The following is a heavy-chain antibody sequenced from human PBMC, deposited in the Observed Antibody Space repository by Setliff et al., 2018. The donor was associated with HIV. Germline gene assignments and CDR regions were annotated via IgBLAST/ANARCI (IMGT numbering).Heavy chain of an antibody. V-gene: IGHV1-69*10. CDR3: VDSSGYYQLCATYEPGTTYYYYMDV. Sequence: ASEKVSCKASGGTFNNYVISWLRQAPGQGLEWMGGISPNPGVGNYAQKFQGRLTITADKSTNTAYMELSSLTSDGTAVYYCVDSSGYYQLCATYEPGTTYYYYMDVWGKGTTVTVSS. CDR1: GGTFNNYV. D-gene: IGHD3-22*01. J-gene: IGHJ6*03. CDR2: ISPNPGVG.